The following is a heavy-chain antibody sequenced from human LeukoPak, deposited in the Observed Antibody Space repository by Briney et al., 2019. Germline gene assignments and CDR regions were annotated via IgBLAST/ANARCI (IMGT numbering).Heavy chain of an antibody. CDR3: ARDGAAAGSDFDY. J-gene: IGHJ4*02. CDR1: GFTFSSYA. CDR2: ISGSGGST. V-gene: IGHV3-23*01. D-gene: IGHD6-13*01. Sequence: GGSLRLSCAASGFTFSSYAMSWVRQAPGKGLEWVSAISGSGGSTYYADSVKGRFTISRDNAKNSLYLQMNSLRAEDTAVYYCARDGAAAGSDFDYWGQGTLVTVSS.